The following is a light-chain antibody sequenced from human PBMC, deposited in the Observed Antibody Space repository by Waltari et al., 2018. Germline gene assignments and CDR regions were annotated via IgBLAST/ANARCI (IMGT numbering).Light chain of an antibody. V-gene: IGKV1-16*01. CDR2: GAS. CDR1: QAISSY. J-gene: IGKJ5*01. Sequence: DIQLTQSPSSLSASVGDRVTISCRASQAISSYVAWYRQKPGEAPESLIFGASKLQSGVSSRFIGSGFGTDFTLTISGLQPEDFATYFCQQYTDYPITFGQGTRLE. CDR3: QQYTDYPIT.